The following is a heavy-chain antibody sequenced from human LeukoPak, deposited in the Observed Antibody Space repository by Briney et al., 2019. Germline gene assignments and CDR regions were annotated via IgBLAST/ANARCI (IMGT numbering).Heavy chain of an antibody. CDR1: EFTFSSYS. CDR3: ARDSRITIFGVVTKRYYFDY. CDR2: ISTSSSYI. D-gene: IGHD3-3*01. V-gene: IGHV3-21*04. J-gene: IGHJ4*02. Sequence: GGSLRLSCAASEFTFSSYSLNWVRQAPGKGLEWVSSISTSSSYIYYADSVKGRFTISRDNAKNSLYLQMNSLRVEDTAVFYCARDSRITIFGVVTKRYYFDYWGQGTLVTVSS.